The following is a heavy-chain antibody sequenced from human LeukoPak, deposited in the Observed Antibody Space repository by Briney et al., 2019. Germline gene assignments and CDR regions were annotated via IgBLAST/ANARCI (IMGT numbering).Heavy chain of an antibody. CDR2: INTDGSST. Sequence: PGGSLRLSCAASGFTFSSYWMHWVRQAPGKGLVWVSRINTDGSSTSYADSAKGRFTISRDNAKNTLYLQMNSLRAEDTAVYYCARVKQQLVWWGLFDYWGQGTLVTVSS. J-gene: IGHJ4*02. D-gene: IGHD6-13*01. CDR1: GFTFSSYW. V-gene: IGHV3-74*01. CDR3: ARVKQQLVWWGLFDY.